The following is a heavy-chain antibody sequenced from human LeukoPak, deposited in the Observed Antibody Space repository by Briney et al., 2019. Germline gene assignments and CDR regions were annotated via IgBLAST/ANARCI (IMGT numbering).Heavy chain of an antibody. J-gene: IGHJ6*03. D-gene: IGHD3-16*01. V-gene: IGHV3-21*04. CDR3: AKDMKRYYYYYMDV. CDR2: ISSSSSYI. CDR1: GFTFSSYS. Sequence: GGSLRLSCAASGFTFSSYSMNWVRQAPGKGLEWVSSISSSSSYIYYADSVKGRFTISRDNAKNSLYLQMNSLRAEDTALYYCAKDMKRYYYYYMDVWGKGTTVTISS.